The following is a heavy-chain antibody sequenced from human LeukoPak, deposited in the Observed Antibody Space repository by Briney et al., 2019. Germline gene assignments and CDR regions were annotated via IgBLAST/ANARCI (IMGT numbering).Heavy chain of an antibody. Sequence: GGSLRLSCAASGFTFSSYWMSWVRQAPGKGLEWVAVIWYDGSNKYYADSVKGRFTISRDNSKNTLYLQMNSLRAEDTAVYYCARVYPEYYDILTGYPVYYGMDVWGQGTTVTVSS. CDR1: GFTFSSYW. V-gene: IGHV3-33*07. J-gene: IGHJ6*02. CDR3: ARVYPEYYDILTGYPVYYGMDV. D-gene: IGHD3-9*01. CDR2: IWYDGSNK.